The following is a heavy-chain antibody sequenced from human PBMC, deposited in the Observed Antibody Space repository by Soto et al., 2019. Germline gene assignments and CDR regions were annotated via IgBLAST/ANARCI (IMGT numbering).Heavy chain of an antibody. CDR2: IDPSDSYT. J-gene: IGHJ5*02. Sequence: RGESLKISCKGSGYSFTSYWISWVRQMPGKGLEWMGRIDPSDSYTNYSPSFQGHVTISADKSISTAYLQWSSLKASDTAMYYCAGKLAATPYYLFDPWGQGTLVTVSS. CDR3: AGKLAATPYYLFDP. D-gene: IGHD2-15*01. V-gene: IGHV5-10-1*01. CDR1: GYSFTSYW.